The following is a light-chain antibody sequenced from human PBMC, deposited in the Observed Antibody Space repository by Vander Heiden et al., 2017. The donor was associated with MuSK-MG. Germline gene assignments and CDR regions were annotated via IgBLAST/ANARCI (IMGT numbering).Light chain of an antibody. CDR1: QSISTY. J-gene: IGKJ3*01. CDR2: TAS. Sequence: DIQMTQSRSSLSASVGDRVTITCRASQSISTYLNWYQQKPGKAPKLLIYTASSLQSGVPSRFSGSGSGTYFTLTIISLQPEHFATYYCQQSYSTGFTFGPGTTVEIK. CDR3: QQSYSTGFT. V-gene: IGKV1-39*01.